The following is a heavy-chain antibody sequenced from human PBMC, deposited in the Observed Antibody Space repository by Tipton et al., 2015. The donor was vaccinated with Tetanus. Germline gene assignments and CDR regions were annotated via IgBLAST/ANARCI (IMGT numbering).Heavy chain of an antibody. J-gene: IGHJ4*02. V-gene: IGHV3-7*01. CDR3: ARDFGYCNGGSCYRPFDY. CDR1: GFTFDDYG. CDR2: IKLDGSET. Sequence: SLRLSCAASGFTFDDYGMSWVRQAPGKGLDWVANIKLDGSETYYVDSVKGRFTISRDNAQNSLFLQMNSLRAEDTAVYYCARDFGYCNGGSCYRPFDYWGQGTLVTVSS. D-gene: IGHD2-15*01.